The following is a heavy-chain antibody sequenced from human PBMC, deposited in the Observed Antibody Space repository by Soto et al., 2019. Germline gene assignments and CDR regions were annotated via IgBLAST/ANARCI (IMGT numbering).Heavy chain of an antibody. CDR2: INPATGAA. Sequence: QLHLVQSGAVVKKPGASVTVSCSASGYPVTAYYMHWVRQAPGRGLEWMGGINPATGAAKYTQTFQGRVTMARETSTSTGFMELRGLTSEDPAVFYCARGGGVGVAGSAAFDMWGQGTLVTVSS. CDR3: ARGGGVGVAGSAAFDM. J-gene: IGHJ3*02. CDR1: GYPVTAYY. V-gene: IGHV1-2*02. D-gene: IGHD3-3*01.